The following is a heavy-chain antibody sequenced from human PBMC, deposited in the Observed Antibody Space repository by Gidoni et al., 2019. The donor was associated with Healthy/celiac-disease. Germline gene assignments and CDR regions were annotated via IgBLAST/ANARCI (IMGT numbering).Heavy chain of an antibody. CDR2: IIPILGIA. CDR3: ARGVGATPYYYYGMDV. D-gene: IGHD1-26*01. CDR1: AGTFSSYA. J-gene: IGHJ6*02. V-gene: IGHV1-69*04. Sequence: QVQLVQSGPEVTKPGSSVTVSCMASAGTFSSYALSGVRQAPVQVLAWMGRIIPILGIANYAQKFQGRVTITADKSTSTAYMELSSLRSEDTAVYYCARGVGATPYYYYGMDVWGQGTTVTVSS.